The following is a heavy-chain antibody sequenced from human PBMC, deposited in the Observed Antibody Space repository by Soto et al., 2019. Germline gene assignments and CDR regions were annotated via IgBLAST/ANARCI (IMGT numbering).Heavy chain of an antibody. CDR3: ARALVYSGYAGMDV. J-gene: IGHJ6*02. CDR2: ISPDNGNT. D-gene: IGHD5-12*01. V-gene: IGHV1-18*01. CDR1: GYTFTIYG. Sequence: QVQLVQSVGEVKKPGASVKVSCKASGYTFTIYGINWVRQAPGQGLEWMGWISPDNGNTNYAQKLQGRVTMTTDTSTSTAYTELRSLRSDDTAVYYCARALVYSGYAGMDVWGQGTTVTVSS.